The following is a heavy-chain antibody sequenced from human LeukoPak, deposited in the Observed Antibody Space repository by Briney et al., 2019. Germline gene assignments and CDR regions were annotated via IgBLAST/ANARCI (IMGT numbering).Heavy chain of an antibody. Sequence: PSETLSLTCTVSGGSISSYCWSWIRQPPGKGLEWIGYIYYSGSTNYNPSLKSRVTISVDASKNQFSLKLSSVTAADTAVYYCARGIAAAGITHDYWGQGTLVTVSS. CDR1: GGSISSYC. CDR3: ARGIAAAGITHDY. V-gene: IGHV4-59*08. D-gene: IGHD6-13*01. CDR2: IYYSGST. J-gene: IGHJ4*02.